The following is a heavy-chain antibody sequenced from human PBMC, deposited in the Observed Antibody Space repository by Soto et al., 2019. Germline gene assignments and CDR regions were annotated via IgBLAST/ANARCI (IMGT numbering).Heavy chain of an antibody. CDR2: LYYSGNT. CDR1: GGSISSFNYF. D-gene: IGHD2-15*01. Sequence: QLQLQESGPGLVKPSETLSLTCTVSGGSISSFNYFWGWIRQPPGKGLEWIGSLYYSGNTYYNPSLQSRVTISVDTPKQQCTPTLRSVTAADTAVYYCARGGGSTFNWFDPWGQGTLVTVSP. J-gene: IGHJ5*02. CDR3: ARGGGSTFNWFDP. V-gene: IGHV4-39*01.